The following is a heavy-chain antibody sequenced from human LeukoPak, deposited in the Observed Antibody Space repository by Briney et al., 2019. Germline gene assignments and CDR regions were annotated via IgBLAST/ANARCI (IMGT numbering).Heavy chain of an antibody. CDR3: AKVEVYGSGSGLFDY. J-gene: IGHJ4*02. V-gene: IGHV3-11*04. D-gene: IGHD3-10*01. CDR2: ISSSGSTI. CDR1: GFTFSDYY. Sequence: GGSLRLSCAASGFTFSDYYMSWIRQAPGKGLEWVSYISSSGSTIYYADSVKGRFTISRDNAKNSLYLQMNSLRAEDTAVYYCAKVEVYGSGSGLFDYWGQGTLVTVSS.